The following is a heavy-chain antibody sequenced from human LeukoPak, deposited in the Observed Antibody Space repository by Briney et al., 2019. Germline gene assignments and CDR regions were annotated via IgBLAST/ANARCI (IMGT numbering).Heavy chain of an antibody. CDR2: INPNSGGT. D-gene: IGHD6-13*01. J-gene: IGHJ4*02. CDR3: ARGKRDSSSWYNFDY. Sequence: ASVTVSFMASGYTFTGYYMHWVRQAPGQGLEWMGWINPNSGGTNYAQKFQGRVTMTSDTSISTAYMELSRLRSDDTAVYYCARGKRDSSSWYNFDYWGQGTLVTVSS. CDR1: GYTFTGYY. V-gene: IGHV1-2*02.